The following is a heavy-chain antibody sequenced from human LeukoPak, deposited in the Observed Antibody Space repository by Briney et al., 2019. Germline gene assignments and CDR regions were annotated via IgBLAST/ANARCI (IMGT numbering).Heavy chain of an antibody. CDR3: AKDRARFCSSTSCYFTWFAP. CDR1: GFTFSSYA. V-gene: IGHV3-23*01. J-gene: IGHJ5*02. CDR2: ISGSGGST. D-gene: IGHD2-2*01. Sequence: GGSLRLSCAASGFTFSSYAMSWVRQAPGKGLEWVSAISGSGGSTYYADSVKGRFTISRDNSKNTLYLQMNSLRAEDTAVYYCAKDRARFCSSTSCYFTWFAPWGQGTLVTVSS.